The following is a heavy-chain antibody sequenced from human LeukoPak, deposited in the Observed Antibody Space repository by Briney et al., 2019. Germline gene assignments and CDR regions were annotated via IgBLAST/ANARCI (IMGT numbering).Heavy chain of an antibody. CDR3: ARASAAGGNFDF. D-gene: IGHD6-13*01. CDR1: GFTFSSYS. CDR2: ISSSSSYI. Sequence: SGGSLRLSCAASGFTFSSYSMNWVRQAPGKGLEWVSSISSSSSYIYYADPVKGRFTISRDNAKNSLYLQMNSLRAEDTAVYYCARASAAGGNFDFWGQGTLVTVSS. J-gene: IGHJ4*02. V-gene: IGHV3-21*01.